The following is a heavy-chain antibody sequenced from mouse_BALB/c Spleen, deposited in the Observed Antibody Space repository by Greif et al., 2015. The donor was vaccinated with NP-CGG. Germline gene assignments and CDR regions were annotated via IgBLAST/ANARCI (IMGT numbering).Heavy chain of an antibody. Sequence: VQLQQSGAELVRPGTSVKVSCKASGYAFTNYLIEWVKQRPGQGLEWIGVINPGSGGTNYNEKFKGKATLTADKSSSSAYMQLSSLTSDDSAVYFCARYYGSSYWYFDVWGAVTTVTVSS. D-gene: IGHD1-1*01. V-gene: IGHV1-54*01. CDR2: INPGSGGT. CDR1: GYAFTNYL. CDR3: ARYYGSSYWYFDV. J-gene: IGHJ1*01.